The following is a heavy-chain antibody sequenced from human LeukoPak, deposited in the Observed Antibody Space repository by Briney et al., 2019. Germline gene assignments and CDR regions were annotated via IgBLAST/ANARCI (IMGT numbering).Heavy chain of an antibody. CDR1: GVTFRSYA. CDR3: ARDANGDYIGAFDM. J-gene: IGHJ3*02. Sequence: GGSLRLSCATSGVTFRSYAMSWVRQTPERRLQWVSGISSSGTYNVDFAKGRFTLSTDNSKNTLYLQTNSLRAEDTATYYCARDANGDYIGAFDMWGQGTMVTVS. CDR2: ISSSGT. D-gene: IGHD4-17*01. V-gene: IGHV3-23*01.